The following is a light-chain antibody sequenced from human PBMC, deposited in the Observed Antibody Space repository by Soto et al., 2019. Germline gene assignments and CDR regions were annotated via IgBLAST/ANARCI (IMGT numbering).Light chain of an antibody. J-gene: IGKJ1*01. CDR1: QYINTR. CDR3: HQRQSWPRT. Sequence: EIVLTQSPATLSSFPGDRATVSCRVCQYINTRLAWYQHRPGQAPRLLIYQTSIRAAGIPARFSASGSGADFTLTISDVQPEDFALYYCHQRQSWPRTFGQGTKVDVK. CDR2: QTS. V-gene: IGKV3-11*01.